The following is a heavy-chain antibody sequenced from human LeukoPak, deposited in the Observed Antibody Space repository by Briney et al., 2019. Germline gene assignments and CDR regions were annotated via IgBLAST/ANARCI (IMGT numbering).Heavy chain of an antibody. CDR1: GGSISSYY. D-gene: IGHD6-13*01. Sequence: SETLSLTCTVSGGSISSYYWSWIRQPPGKGLEWIGYIYYSGSTNYNPSLKSRVTVSVDTSKNQFSLKLSSVTAADTAVYYCARDLSVAAAGPYDAFDIWGQGTMVTVSS. V-gene: IGHV4-59*01. CDR3: ARDLSVAAAGPYDAFDI. CDR2: IYYSGST. J-gene: IGHJ3*02.